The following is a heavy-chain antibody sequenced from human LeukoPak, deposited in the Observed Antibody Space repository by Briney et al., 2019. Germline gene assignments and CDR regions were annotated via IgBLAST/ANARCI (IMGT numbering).Heavy chain of an antibody. CDR2: INHSGST. CDR3: ARGRTYYYDSSGYYYLDY. J-gene: IGHJ4*02. CDR1: GGSFSGYY. Sequence: SETLSLTCAVYGGSFSGYYWSWIRQPPGKGLEWIGEINHSGSTNYNPSLKSRVTISVDTSKNQFSLKLSSVTAADTAVYYCARGRTYYYDSSGYYYLDYWGQGTLATVSS. D-gene: IGHD3-22*01. V-gene: IGHV4-34*01.